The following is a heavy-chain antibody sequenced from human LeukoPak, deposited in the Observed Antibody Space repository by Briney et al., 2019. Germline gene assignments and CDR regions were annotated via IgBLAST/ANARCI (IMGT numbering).Heavy chain of an antibody. Sequence: PGGSLRLSCAASEFTFSSYSMNWVRQAPGKGLEWVSSISSSSSYICYADSVKGRFTISRDNAKNSLYLQMNSLRAEDTAVYYCAGGEYSYDVFDYWGQGTLVTVSS. CDR2: ISSSSSYI. V-gene: IGHV3-21*01. J-gene: IGHJ4*02. CDR1: EFTFSSYS. CDR3: AGGEYSYDVFDY. D-gene: IGHD5-18*01.